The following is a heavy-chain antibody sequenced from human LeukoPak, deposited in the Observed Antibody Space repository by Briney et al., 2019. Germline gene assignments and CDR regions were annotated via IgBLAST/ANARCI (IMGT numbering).Heavy chain of an antibody. CDR3: ASWAYNFYYYYYMDV. CDR1: GHIFSGYY. J-gene: IGHJ6*03. D-gene: IGHD1-1*01. CDR2: ITTNSGST. Sequence: ASVRVSCKASGHIFSGYYMHWVRQAPGQGLEWMAWITTNSGSTKYAQKFQGRVTLTWDTSSSTVYMELNSLRFDDTATYYCASWAYNFYYYYYMDVWGKGATVTVSS. V-gene: IGHV1-2*02.